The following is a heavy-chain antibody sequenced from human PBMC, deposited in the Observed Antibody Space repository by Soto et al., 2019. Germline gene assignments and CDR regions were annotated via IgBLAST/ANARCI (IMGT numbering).Heavy chain of an antibody. J-gene: IGHJ4*02. CDR1: GFTFSSYA. D-gene: IGHD1-26*01. CDR2: ISSNGGST. CDR3: ASDPGSYHFDY. V-gene: IGHV3-64*01. Sequence: EVQLVESGGGLVQPGGSLRLSCAASGFTFSSYAMHWVRQAPGKGLEYVSAISSNGGSTYYANSVTGGFTISRDNSKNTLYLQMGSLRAEDMAVYYCASDPGSYHFDYWGQGTLVTVSS.